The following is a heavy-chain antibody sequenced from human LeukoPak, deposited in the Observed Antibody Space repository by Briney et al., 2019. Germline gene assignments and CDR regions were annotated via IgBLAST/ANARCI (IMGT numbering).Heavy chain of an antibody. D-gene: IGHD6-19*01. Sequence: GGSLRLFCAASGFTFSTHAMTWVRQAPGKGLEWVSSIDSSGDYTFYADSVKGRFTISRDNSKDTLYLQLSGLRAEDTAIYYCGKEFSSGWFFWGQGALMSVSS. J-gene: IGHJ1*01. CDR1: GFTFSTHA. CDR3: GKEFSSGWFF. CDR2: IDSSGDYT. V-gene: IGHV3-23*01.